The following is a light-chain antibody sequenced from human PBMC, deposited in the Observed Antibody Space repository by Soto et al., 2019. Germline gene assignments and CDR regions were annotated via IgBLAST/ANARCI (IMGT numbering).Light chain of an antibody. V-gene: IGKV4-1*01. J-gene: IGKJ3*01. CDR1: QSVLYSSNHQNY. CDR2: GAS. Sequence: SPISLDFYRSDSSTSNCESSQSVLYSSNHQNYLAWYQQKLGLPPKLLIYGASTRESGVPDRSRGSGPGTDCSLTISGLQAEDVAGYYCQLYDSTPPDFAPGTNVDIK. CDR3: QLYDSTPPD.